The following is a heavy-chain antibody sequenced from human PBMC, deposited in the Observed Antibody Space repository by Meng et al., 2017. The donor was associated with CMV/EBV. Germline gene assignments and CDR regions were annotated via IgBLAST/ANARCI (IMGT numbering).Heavy chain of an antibody. J-gene: IGHJ4*02. CDR1: GGSISSYY. D-gene: IGHD2-2*01. CDR2: IYYSGST. CDR3: ARWGYCSSTSCTRGYFDY. Sequence: SETLSLTCTVSGGSISSYYWSWIRKPPGKGLEWIGYIYYSGSTNYNPSLKSRVTISVDTSKNQFSLKLSSVTAADTAVYYCARWGYCSSTSCTRGYFDYWGQGTLVTVSS. V-gene: IGHV4-59*01.